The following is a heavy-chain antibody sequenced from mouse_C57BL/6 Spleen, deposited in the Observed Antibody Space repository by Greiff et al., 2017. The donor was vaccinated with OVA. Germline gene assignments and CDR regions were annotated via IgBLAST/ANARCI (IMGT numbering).Heavy chain of an antibody. D-gene: IGHD4-1*01. CDR2: ISSGGSYT. V-gene: IGHV5-6*01. CDR3: ASLFGTAYYYAMDY. Sequence: EVKVVESGGDLVKPGGSLKLSCAASGFTFSSYGMSWVRQTPDKRLEWVATISSGGSYTYYPDSVKGRFTISRDNAKNTLYLQMSSLKSEDTAMYYCASLFGTAYYYAMDYWGQGTSVTVSS. CDR1: GFTFSSYG. J-gene: IGHJ4*01.